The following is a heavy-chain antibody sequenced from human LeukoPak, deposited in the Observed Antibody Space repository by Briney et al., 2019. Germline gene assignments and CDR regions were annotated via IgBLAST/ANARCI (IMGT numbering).Heavy chain of an antibody. CDR2: VRTSGDNT. CDR1: GFTFSNYA. J-gene: IGHJ5*02. D-gene: IGHD6-19*01. CDR3: AKCVTGWPNWFDP. Sequence: GGSLRLSCAASGFTFSNYAMSWVRQAPGKGLEWVSTVRTSGDNTYYADSVKGRFTISRDNSKNTLYLQMISLRAEDTALYYCAKCVTGWPNWFDPWGQGTLVTVSS. V-gene: IGHV3-23*01.